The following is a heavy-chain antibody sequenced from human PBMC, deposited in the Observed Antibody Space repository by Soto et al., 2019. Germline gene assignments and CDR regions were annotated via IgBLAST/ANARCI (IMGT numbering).Heavy chain of an antibody. D-gene: IGHD3-10*01. CDR2: VSDGGSDA. Sequence: GGALRLSCAASGFTFSTYAMSRVRQPPGKGLEWVSIVSDGGSDAFYADSVKGRFAISRDNSKNTLYLQMNSLTAEDTAVYYCAKHFVNGEVDYWGQGTPVTVSS. CDR3: AKHFVNGEVDY. V-gene: IGHV3-23*01. CDR1: GFTFSTYA. J-gene: IGHJ4*02.